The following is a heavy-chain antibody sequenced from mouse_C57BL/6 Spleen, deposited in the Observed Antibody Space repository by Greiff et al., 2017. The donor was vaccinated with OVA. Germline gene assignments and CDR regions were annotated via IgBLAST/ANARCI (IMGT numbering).Heavy chain of an antibody. D-gene: IGHD1-2*01. Sequence: EVMLVESGGGLVKPGGSLKLSCAASGFTFSDYGMHWVRQAPEKGLEWVAYISSGSSTIYYADTVKGRFTISRDNAKNTLFLQMTSLRAEDTAMYYCARVTTAYWYFDVWGTGTTVTVSS. CDR3: ARVTTAYWYFDV. V-gene: IGHV5-17*01. J-gene: IGHJ1*03. CDR2: ISSGSSTI. CDR1: GFTFSDYG.